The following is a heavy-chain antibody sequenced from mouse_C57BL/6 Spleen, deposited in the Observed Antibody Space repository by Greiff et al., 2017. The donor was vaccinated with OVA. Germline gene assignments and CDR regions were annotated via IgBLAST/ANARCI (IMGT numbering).Heavy chain of an antibody. V-gene: IGHV7-3*01. CDR3: ARSVYDGYYDYAMDY. J-gene: IGHJ4*01. CDR1: GFTFTDYY. CDR2: IRNKANGYTT. Sequence: EVKLMESGGGLVQPGGSLSLSCAASGFTFTDYYMSWVRQPPGKALEWLGFIRNKANGYTTEYSASVKGRFTISRDNSQSILYLQMNALRAEDSATYYCARSVYDGYYDYAMDYWGQGTSVTVSS. D-gene: IGHD2-3*01.